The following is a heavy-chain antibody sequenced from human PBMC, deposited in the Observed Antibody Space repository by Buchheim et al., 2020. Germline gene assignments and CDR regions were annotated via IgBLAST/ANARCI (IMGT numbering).Heavy chain of an antibody. V-gene: IGHV3-48*01. Sequence: EVQLEESGGGLVQPGGSLRLSCAASGFTFSSYSMNWVRQAPGKGLEWVSYISGGSSTIYYADSVKGRFTISRDNAKRSLYLQMNSLSAEDTAVYYCARVGYNYGVDVWGQGTT. CDR2: ISGGSSTI. CDR1: GFTFSSYS. CDR3: ARVGYNYGVDV. J-gene: IGHJ6*02.